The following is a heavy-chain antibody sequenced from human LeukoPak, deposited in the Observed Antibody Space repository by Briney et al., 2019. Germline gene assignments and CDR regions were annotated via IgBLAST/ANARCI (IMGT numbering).Heavy chain of an antibody. J-gene: IGHJ4*02. D-gene: IGHD3-9*01. CDR1: GGSISSSSYY. V-gene: IGHV4-39*01. CDR3: ARLFDYDILTGPIDY. Sequence: SETLSLTCTVSGGSISSSSYYWGWIRQPPGKGLEWIGSIYYSGSTYYNPSLKSRVTISVDTSKNQFSLKLSSVTAADTAVYYCARLFDYDILTGPIDYWGQGTLVTVSS. CDR2: IYYSGST.